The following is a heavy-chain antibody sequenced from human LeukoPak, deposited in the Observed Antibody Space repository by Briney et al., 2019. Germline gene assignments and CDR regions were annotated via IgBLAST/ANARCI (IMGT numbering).Heavy chain of an antibody. V-gene: IGHV3-21*01. CDR1: GFTFSSYS. CDR2: ISSSSSYI. J-gene: IGHJ4*02. CDR3: ARHDFQFIPKIDY. D-gene: IGHD2-21*02. Sequence: PGGSLRLSCAASGFTFSSYSMNWVRQAPGKGLEWVSSISSSSSYIYYADSVKGRFTISRDNAKNSLYLQMNSLRAEDTAVYYCARHDFQFIPKIDYWGQGTLVTDSS.